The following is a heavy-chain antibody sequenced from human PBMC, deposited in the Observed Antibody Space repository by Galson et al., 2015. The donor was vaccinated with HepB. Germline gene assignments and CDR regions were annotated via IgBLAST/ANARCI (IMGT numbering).Heavy chain of an antibody. CDR2: IDPSGGGT. D-gene: IGHD3-10*01. V-gene: IGHV1-46*01. CDR1: GYTFIYFH. CDR3: ERDRGYYGSGSDVGSLNL. Sequence: SVKVSCKASGYTFIYFHVHWVRQAPGQGFEWMGIIDPSGGGTVYAQQFQDRVTRTTDTSTGTAYMELSSLTSEDTAVYFCERDRGYYGSGSDVGSLNLWGQGTLVAVSS. J-gene: IGHJ3*01.